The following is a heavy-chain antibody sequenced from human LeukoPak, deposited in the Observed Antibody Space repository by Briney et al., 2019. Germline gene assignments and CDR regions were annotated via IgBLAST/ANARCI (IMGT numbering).Heavy chain of an antibody. D-gene: IGHD3-22*01. CDR1: GFTFSGYW. J-gene: IGHJ4*02. CDR3: ARSMIVVVITLVDY. Sequence: GGSLRLSCAASGFTFSGYWMSWVRQAPGKGLEWVANIKQDGSEKYYVDSVKGRFTISRDNAKNSLYLQMNSLRAEDTAVYYCARSMIVVVITLVDYWGQGTLVTVSS. V-gene: IGHV3-7*01. CDR2: IKQDGSEK.